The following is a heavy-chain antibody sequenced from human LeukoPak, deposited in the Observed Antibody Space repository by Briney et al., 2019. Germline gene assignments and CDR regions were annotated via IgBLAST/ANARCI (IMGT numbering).Heavy chain of an antibody. CDR3: ARDRSSGRLWFGEFHFDP. D-gene: IGHD3-10*01. CDR1: GGSISSGSYH. Sequence: SQTLSLTCTVSGGSISSGSYHWSWIRQPAGKALEWIGRIYPSGSTNYDPSLKSRVTISVDTSKNQFSLKLSSVTAADTAVYYCARDRSSGRLWFGEFHFDPWGQGTLVTVSS. J-gene: IGHJ5*02. V-gene: IGHV4-61*02. CDR2: IYPSGST.